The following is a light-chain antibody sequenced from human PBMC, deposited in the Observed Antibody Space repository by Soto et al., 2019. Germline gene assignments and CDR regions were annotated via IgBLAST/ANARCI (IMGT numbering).Light chain of an antibody. CDR2: CAS. CDR3: QQYYSIPYT. Sequence: DIVMTQSPDFLAVSLGERATINCKSSQSVLYSSNNENYLAWFQQRPGQPPKLLIYCASTRESGVPDRFSGSGSGTDFTLTISSLQAEDVAVYYCQQYYSIPYTFGQGTKLEIK. CDR1: QSVLYSSNNENY. V-gene: IGKV4-1*01. J-gene: IGKJ2*01.